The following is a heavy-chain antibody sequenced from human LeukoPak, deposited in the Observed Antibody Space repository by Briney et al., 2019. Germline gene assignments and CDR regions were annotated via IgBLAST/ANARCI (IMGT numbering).Heavy chain of an antibody. Sequence: GGSLRLSCAACGFPFSSYWMAWVCQAPGKGLEWVASIKQDGGETFYVDSVKGRFTISRDNAKNSLYLQMNSLRAEDTAVYYCTREDHSNYNYWGQGTLVTVSS. CDR1: GFPFSSYW. CDR2: IKQDGGET. J-gene: IGHJ4*02. CDR3: TREDHSNYNY. D-gene: IGHD4-11*01. V-gene: IGHV3-7*01.